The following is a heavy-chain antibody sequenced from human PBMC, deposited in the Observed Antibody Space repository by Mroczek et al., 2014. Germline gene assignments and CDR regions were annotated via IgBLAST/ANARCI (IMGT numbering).Heavy chain of an antibody. J-gene: IGHJ4*02. D-gene: IGHD6-13*01. CDR2: IYYSGST. CDR3: ARASLMGMDY. Sequence: QVQLVQSGPGLVKPSETLSLTCTVSGGSISSYYWSWIRQPPGKGLEWIGYIYYSGSTNYNPSLKSRVTISVDTSKNQFSLKLSSVTAADTAVYYCARASLMGMDYWGQGTLVTVSS. CDR1: GGSISSYY. V-gene: IGHV4-59*01.